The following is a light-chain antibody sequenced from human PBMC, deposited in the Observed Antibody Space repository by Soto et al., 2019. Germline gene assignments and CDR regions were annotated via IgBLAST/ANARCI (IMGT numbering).Light chain of an antibody. CDR2: EVS. V-gene: IGLV2-14*01. Sequence: QSVLTQPASVSGSPGQSITISCTGTSSDVGGYNYVSWYQQLPGKAPKLVIYEVSHRPSGVSYRFSGSKSGNTASLTISGLQAEDEADYYCGSYTSSNTPYVFGTGTQLTVL. J-gene: IGLJ1*01. CDR1: SSDVGGYNY. CDR3: GSYTSSNTPYV.